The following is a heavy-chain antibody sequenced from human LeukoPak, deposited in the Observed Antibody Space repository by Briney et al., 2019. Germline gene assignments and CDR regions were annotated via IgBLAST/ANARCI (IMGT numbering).Heavy chain of an antibody. CDR2: IYSGGST. Sequence: PGGSLRLSCAASGFTVSSNYMSWVRQAPGKGLEWVSVIYSGGSTYYVDSVKGRFTISRDNSKNTLYLQMNSLRAEDTAVYYCASLYSGSFYYWGQGTLVTVSS. D-gene: IGHD1-26*01. CDR3: ASLYSGSFYY. V-gene: IGHV3-53*01. J-gene: IGHJ4*02. CDR1: GFTVSSNY.